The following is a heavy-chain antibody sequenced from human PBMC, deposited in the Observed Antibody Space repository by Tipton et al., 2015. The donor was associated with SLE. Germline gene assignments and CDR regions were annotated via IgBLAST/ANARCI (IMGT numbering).Heavy chain of an antibody. CDR2: IYTSGST. CDR1: GGSISSSSYS. Sequence: TLSLTCTVSGGSISSSSYSWSWIRQPAGKGLEWIGRIYTSGSTNYNPSLKSRVTISVDTSKNQFSLKLSSVTAADTAIYYCGRFRSSWSYFDYWGQGTLVTVSS. CDR3: GRFRSSWSYFDY. D-gene: IGHD6-13*01. V-gene: IGHV4-61*02. J-gene: IGHJ4*02.